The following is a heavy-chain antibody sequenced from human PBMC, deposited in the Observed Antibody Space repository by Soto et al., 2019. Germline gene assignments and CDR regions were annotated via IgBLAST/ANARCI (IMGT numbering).Heavy chain of an antibody. J-gene: IGHJ3*02. CDR1: GGSISSGDYY. Sequence: SETLSLTCTVSGGSISSGDYYWSWIRQPPGKGLEWIGYIYYSGSTYYNPSLKSRVTISVDTSKNQFSLKLSSVTAADTAVYYCVSESTVTDAFDIWGQGTMVTVSS. CDR3: VSESTVTDAFDI. CDR2: IYYSGST. V-gene: IGHV4-30-4*02. D-gene: IGHD4-17*01.